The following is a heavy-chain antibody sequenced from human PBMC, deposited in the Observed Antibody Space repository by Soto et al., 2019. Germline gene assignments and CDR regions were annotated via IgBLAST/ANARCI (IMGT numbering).Heavy chain of an antibody. Sequence: PVGSLPLSCVAYGFAFDQYCMHCVRQAAGKGLEWVSRISDDGARIDYADFVKGRFTIARDNAKNTLFLQMRSLRGEDTAVYYCTRGPRPSSTGTGALWGRGALVTVSS. CDR2: ISDDGARI. D-gene: IGHD1-1*01. J-gene: IGHJ4*02. CDR3: TRGPRPSSTGTGAL. CDR1: GFAFDQYC. V-gene: IGHV3-74*01.